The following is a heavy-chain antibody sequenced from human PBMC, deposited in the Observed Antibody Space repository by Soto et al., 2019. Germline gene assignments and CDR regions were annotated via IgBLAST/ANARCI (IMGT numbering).Heavy chain of an antibody. Sequence: PSQTLSLTCAISGDSVSSNSAAWNWIRQSPSRGLEWLGRTYYRSKWYNDYAVSVKSRITINQDTSKNQFSLQLNSVTPEDTAVYSCASDFWSGFRPSGYYEGMDVWGQGSTVIV. CDR1: GDSVSSNSAA. CDR3: ASDFWSGFRPSGYYEGMDV. D-gene: IGHD3-3*01. CDR2: TYYRSKWYN. V-gene: IGHV6-1*01. J-gene: IGHJ6*02.